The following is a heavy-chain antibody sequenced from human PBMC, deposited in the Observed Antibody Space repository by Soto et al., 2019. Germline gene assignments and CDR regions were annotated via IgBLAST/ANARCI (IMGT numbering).Heavy chain of an antibody. D-gene: IGHD1-26*01. CDR2: ISYDGSNK. Sequence: GGSLRLSCAASGFTFRTYGMPWFRQAPGKGLEWVAVISYDGSNKYYADSVKGRFTISRDNSKNTLYLQMNSLGAEDTAVYYCAKGHRDDLVGATTGGWYFDLWGRGTLVTVSS. V-gene: IGHV3-30*18. CDR3: AKGHRDDLVGATTGGWYFDL. J-gene: IGHJ2*01. CDR1: GFTFRTYG.